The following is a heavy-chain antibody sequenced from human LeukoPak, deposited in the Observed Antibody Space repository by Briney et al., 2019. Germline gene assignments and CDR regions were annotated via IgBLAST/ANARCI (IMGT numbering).Heavy chain of an antibody. Sequence: PGGSLRLSCAASGFTFSSYAMSWVRQAPGKGLEWVSAISGSGGSTYYADSVKGRFTISRDSSKNTLYLRMNSLRAEDTAVYYCAKVTTPASITIFGVVGRTNYYGMDVWGQGTTVTVSS. CDR2: ISGSGGST. V-gene: IGHV3-23*01. CDR1: GFTFSSYA. J-gene: IGHJ6*02. CDR3: AKVTTPASITIFGVVGRTNYYGMDV. D-gene: IGHD3-3*01.